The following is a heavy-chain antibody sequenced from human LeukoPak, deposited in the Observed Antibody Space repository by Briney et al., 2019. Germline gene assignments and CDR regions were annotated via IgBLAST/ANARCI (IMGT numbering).Heavy chain of an antibody. Sequence: GGSLRLSCAAYGFTFSNYAMNWVRQAPGKGLEWVSSISGSGINTYYVDSVKGRFTISRDNSKNTLYLQMNSLRAEDTAVYYCAKDEAMIKIYYFDYWGQGTLVTVSS. J-gene: IGHJ4*02. D-gene: IGHD5-18*01. CDR3: AKDEAMIKIYYFDY. CDR2: ISGSGINT. CDR1: GFTFSNYA. V-gene: IGHV3-23*01.